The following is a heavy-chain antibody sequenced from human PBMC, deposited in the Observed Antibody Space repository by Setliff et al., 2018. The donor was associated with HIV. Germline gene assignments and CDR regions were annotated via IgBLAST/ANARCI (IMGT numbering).Heavy chain of an antibody. CDR1: GGRLITYA. V-gene: IGHV1-69*10. Sequence: SVKVSCKASGGRLITYAITWVRQAPGQGLEWMGGIIPILGTANYAQKFQGRVTITADKSTNTAYMEVNSLRSEDTAVYYCARMGESPPHSSSWYYWGQGTLVTVSS. CDR2: IIPILGTA. CDR3: ARMGESPPHSSSWYY. D-gene: IGHD6-13*01. J-gene: IGHJ4*02.